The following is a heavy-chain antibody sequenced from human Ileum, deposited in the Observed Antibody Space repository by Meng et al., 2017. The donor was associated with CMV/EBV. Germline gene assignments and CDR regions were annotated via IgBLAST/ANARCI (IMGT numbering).Heavy chain of an antibody. D-gene: IGHD3-10*01. CDR3: ARAAARGVPVDL. CDR1: GGSLTSYY. Sequence: QLQESGPRLLQPAQTLSLTCTVTGGSLTSYYWTGIRQPAGKGLEWIGRIHPTGTTDDNPSLRSRVSMSLDKSKNQFSLKLTSGTAADTAVYYCARAAARGVPVDLWGQGTLVTVSS. CDR2: IHPTGTT. V-gene: IGHV4-4*07. J-gene: IGHJ5*02.